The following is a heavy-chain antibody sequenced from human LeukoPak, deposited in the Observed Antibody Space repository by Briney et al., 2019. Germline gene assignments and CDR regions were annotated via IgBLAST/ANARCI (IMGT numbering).Heavy chain of an antibody. V-gene: IGHV4-34*01. D-gene: IGHD3-22*01. CDR2: INHSGST. Sequence: SETLSLTCAVCGGSFSGYYWSWIRQPPGKGLEWIGEINHSGSTNYNPSLKSRVTISVDTSKNQFSLKLSSVTAADTAVYYCARDVHYYDSSGSLSYWGQGTLVTVSS. J-gene: IGHJ4*02. CDR3: ARDVHYYDSSGSLSY. CDR1: GGSFSGYY.